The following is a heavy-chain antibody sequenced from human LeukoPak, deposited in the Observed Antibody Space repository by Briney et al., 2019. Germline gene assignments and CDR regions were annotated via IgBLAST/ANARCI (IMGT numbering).Heavy chain of an antibody. D-gene: IGHD3-3*01. Sequence: PGGSLRLSCAASGFTFSSYGMHWVRQAPGKGLEWVAVIWYDGSNNYYADSVKGRSTISRDNSKNTLYLQMNSMRAEATAVYYCAREVALQCIWGGYPYSQHWGQGTLVTVSS. J-gene: IGHJ1*01. CDR3: AREVALQCIWGGYPYSQH. CDR1: GFTFSSYG. V-gene: IGHV3-33*01. CDR2: IWYDGSNN.